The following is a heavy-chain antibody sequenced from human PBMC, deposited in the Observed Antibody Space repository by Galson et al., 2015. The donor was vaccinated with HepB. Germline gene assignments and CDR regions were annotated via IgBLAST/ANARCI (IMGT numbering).Heavy chain of an antibody. CDR1: GFTFDNYA. V-gene: IGHV3-23*01. CDR2: IGGSGFST. Sequence: SLRLSCAASGFTFDNYAMSWVRQAPGKGLDWVSAIGGSGFSTYYADSVKGRFTLSRDKSKNTLYLQMNSLRVEDTAVYYCAKDRAAAGTPPDHWGQGTLVTVSS. D-gene: IGHD6-13*01. CDR3: AKDRAAAGTPPDH. J-gene: IGHJ5*02.